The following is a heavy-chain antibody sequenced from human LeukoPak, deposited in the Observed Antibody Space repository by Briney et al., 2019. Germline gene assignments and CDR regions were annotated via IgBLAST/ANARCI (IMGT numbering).Heavy chain of an antibody. CDR1: GYTFTTNG. J-gene: IGHJ3*01. V-gene: IGHV1-18*01. CDR3: ARDRNHAFDF. CDR2: ISANSGNT. Sequence: GASVKVSCKASGYTFTTNGISWVRQAPGQGLEWMGWISANSGNTNYAQRLQGRVTMTTDTSTTTAYMELRSLRSDDTAVYYCARDRNHAFDFWGQGTMVTVSS.